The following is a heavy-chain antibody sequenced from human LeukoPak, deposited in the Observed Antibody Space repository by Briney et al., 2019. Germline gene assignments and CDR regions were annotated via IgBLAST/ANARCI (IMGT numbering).Heavy chain of an antibody. Sequence: GGSLRLSCAAPKFTFDDYGMHWVRQAPGKGLEWVAFIRHDGGNEYYADSVKGRFTISRDNSKNTLYLQMNSLRAEDTAVYYCAKGELLWFGELFQGGYFDYWGQGTLVTVSS. J-gene: IGHJ4*02. D-gene: IGHD3-10*01. CDR2: IRHDGGNE. CDR1: KFTFDDYG. CDR3: AKGELLWFGELFQGGYFDY. V-gene: IGHV3-30*02.